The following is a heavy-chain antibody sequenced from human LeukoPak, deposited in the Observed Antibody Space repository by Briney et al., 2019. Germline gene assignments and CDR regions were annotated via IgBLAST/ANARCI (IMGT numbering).Heavy chain of an antibody. J-gene: IGHJ2*01. V-gene: IGHV3-11*01. D-gene: IGHD6-19*01. CDR2: ISSRGDTI. Sequence: GGSLRLSCAASRFAFSDYYMSWIRQAPGKGLEWVSYISSRGDTIYYADSVKGRFTISRDNAKNSLYLQMNSLRAEDTALYYCAKDSSGHYWYFDLWGRGTLVTVSS. CDR1: RFAFSDYY. CDR3: AKDSSGHYWYFDL.